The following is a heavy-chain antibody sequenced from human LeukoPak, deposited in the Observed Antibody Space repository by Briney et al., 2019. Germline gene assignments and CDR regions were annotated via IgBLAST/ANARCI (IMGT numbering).Heavy chain of an antibody. CDR3: ARMNCSRTSCHDSTRALFDY. Sequence: GGSLRLSCAASGFTFSSYNMNWVRQAPGKGLEWVSSISSSSSYIYYVDSVKGRFTISRDNAKDTLYLQMNSLRAEDTAVYYCARMNCSRTSCHDSTRALFDYWGQGTLVTVSS. J-gene: IGHJ4*02. CDR2: ISSSSSYI. D-gene: IGHD2-2*01. CDR1: GFTFSSYN. V-gene: IGHV3-21*01.